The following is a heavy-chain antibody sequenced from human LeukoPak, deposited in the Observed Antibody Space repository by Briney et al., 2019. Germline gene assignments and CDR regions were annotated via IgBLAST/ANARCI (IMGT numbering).Heavy chain of an antibody. CDR2: IHYSGRP. V-gene: IGHV4-59*11. CDR3: ARFGVDYDMDA. D-gene: IGHD3-16*01. CDR1: GVSFSGHY. Sequence: SETLSLTCTVSGVSFSGHYLNWIRQPPGKGLEWISQIHYSGRPDYNPSLKSRLTLSLHTSKNQPSLKVTSVTGADTAVYYCARFGVDYDMDAWGQGTKVTVSS. J-gene: IGHJ6*02.